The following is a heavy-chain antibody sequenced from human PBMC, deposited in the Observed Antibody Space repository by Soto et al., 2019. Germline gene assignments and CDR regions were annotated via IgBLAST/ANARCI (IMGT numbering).Heavy chain of an antibody. V-gene: IGHV4-30-4*01. CDR1: GGSISSGDYY. Sequence: SETLSLTCTVSGGSISSGDYYWSWIRQPPGKGLEWIGYIYYSGSTYYNPSLKSRVTISVDTSKNQFSLKLSSVTAADTAVYYCARVTIVVVIIDYWGQGTLVTVSS. J-gene: IGHJ4*02. D-gene: IGHD3-22*01. CDR2: IYYSGST. CDR3: ARVTIVVVIIDY.